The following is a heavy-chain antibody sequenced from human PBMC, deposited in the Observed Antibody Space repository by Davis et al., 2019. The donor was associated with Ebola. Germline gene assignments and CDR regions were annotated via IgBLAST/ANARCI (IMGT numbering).Heavy chain of an antibody. J-gene: IGHJ4*02. CDR1: GFTFSSYG. CDR3: ARPDRSIRTTPGY. V-gene: IGHV3-7*01. Sequence: GESLKISCAASGFTFSSYGMHWVRQAPGKGLEWVAIIKQDGSAKSYVDSVKGRFTISRDNAKSSLFLQMDGLRAEDTAVYYCARPDRSIRTTPGYWGQGTLVTVSS. D-gene: IGHD1/OR15-1a*01. CDR2: IKQDGSAK.